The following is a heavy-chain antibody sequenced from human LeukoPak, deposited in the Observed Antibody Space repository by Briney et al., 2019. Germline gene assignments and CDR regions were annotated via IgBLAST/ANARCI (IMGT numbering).Heavy chain of an antibody. J-gene: IGHJ4*02. Sequence: GGSLRLSCAASGFTFNNYGMHWVRQAPGKGLEWVAVISYDGRNKHYPDSVKGRFTISRDNSKNTLYLQMNSLRAEDTAVYYCAKDYCSSTSCYVAGITVAGSIDYWGQGTLVTVS. D-gene: IGHD2-2*01. CDR2: ISYDGRNK. CDR3: AKDYCSSTSCYVAGITVAGSIDY. CDR1: GFTFNNYG. V-gene: IGHV3-30*18.